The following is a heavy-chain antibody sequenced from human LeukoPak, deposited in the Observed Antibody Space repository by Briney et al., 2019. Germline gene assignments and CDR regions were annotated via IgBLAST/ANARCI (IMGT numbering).Heavy chain of an antibody. CDR3: ARRSNMLDAFDI. J-gene: IGHJ3*02. D-gene: IGHD2-8*01. CDR2: IIPIFGTA. V-gene: IGHV1-69*05. CDR1: GGTFNTYA. Sequence: SVTVSCKASGGTFNTYAISWVRQAPAQGREWMGGIIPIFGTANYAQKFQGRVTITTDESTSTAYMELSSLRSEDTAVYYCARRSNMLDAFDIWGQGTMVTVSS.